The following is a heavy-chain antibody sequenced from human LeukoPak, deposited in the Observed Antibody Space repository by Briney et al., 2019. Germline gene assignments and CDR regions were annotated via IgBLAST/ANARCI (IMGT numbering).Heavy chain of an antibody. CDR2: IWYDGSNK. J-gene: IGHJ6*02. V-gene: IGHV3-33*01. CDR3: ARDASYYGMDV. CDR1: GFTFSSYG. D-gene: IGHD3-16*01. Sequence: GRSLRLSCAASGFTFSSYGMHWFRQAPGKGLEWVAVIWYDGSNKYYADSVKGRFTISRDNSKNTLYLQMNSLRAEDTAVYYCARDASYYGMDVWGQGTTVTVSS.